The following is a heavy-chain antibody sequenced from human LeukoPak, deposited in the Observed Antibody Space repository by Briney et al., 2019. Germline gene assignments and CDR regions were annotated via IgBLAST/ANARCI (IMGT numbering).Heavy chain of an antibody. CDR1: GYTFTGYY. D-gene: IGHD6-6*01. J-gene: IGHJ6*03. V-gene: IGHV1-2*02. CDR2: INPNSGGT. CDR3: ARDEYSSSLWGYYYYMDV. Sequence: ASVKVSCKASGYTFTGYYMHWVRQAPGQGLEGMGWINPNSGGTNYAQKFQGRVTMTRDTSISTAYMELSRLRSDDTAVYYCARDEYSSSLWGYYYYMDVWGKGTTVTVSS.